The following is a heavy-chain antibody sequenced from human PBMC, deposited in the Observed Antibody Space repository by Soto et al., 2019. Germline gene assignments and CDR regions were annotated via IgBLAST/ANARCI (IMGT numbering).Heavy chain of an antibody. CDR2: IWYDGSNK. CDR1: GFTFSSYG. D-gene: IGHD2-2*01. CDR3: ARESAVPAAIVVWFDP. J-gene: IGHJ5*02. V-gene: IGHV3-33*01. Sequence: QVQLVESGGGVVQPGRSLRLSCAASGFTFSSYGMHWVRQAPGKGLEWVAVIWYDGSNKYYADSVKGRFTISRDNSKNKLELQMNSLRAEDTAVYYWARESAVPAAIVVWFDPWGQGTLVTVSS.